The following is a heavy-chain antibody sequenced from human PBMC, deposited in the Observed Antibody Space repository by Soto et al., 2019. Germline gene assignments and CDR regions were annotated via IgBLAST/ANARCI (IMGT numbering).Heavy chain of an antibody. D-gene: IGHD6-13*01. CDR2: ISFDGSTK. J-gene: IGHJ4*02. V-gene: IGHV3-30*18. Sequence: QVQLVESGGGVVQPGTSLRLSCAASGFTFSDHGMHWVRQAPGKGLEWVTVISFDGSTKYYTGSVKGRFTISRDNSKNTGYLQMNSLRVEDTAVYYCANAGYLGYASIKAYWGQGTLVTVSS. CDR1: GFTFSDHG. CDR3: ANAGYLGYASIKAY.